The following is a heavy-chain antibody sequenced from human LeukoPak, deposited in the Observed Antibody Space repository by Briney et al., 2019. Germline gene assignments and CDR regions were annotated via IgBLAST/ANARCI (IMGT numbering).Heavy chain of an antibody. CDR3: AREGPARAFDI. CDR1: GFTFSSYA. Sequence: GGSLRLSCAASGFTFSSYAMHWVRQAPGKGLEWVAVISYDGSNKYYADSVKGRFTISRDNSKNTLYLQMGSLRAEDMAVYYCAREGPARAFDIWGQGTMVTVSS. CDR2: ISYDGSNK. J-gene: IGHJ3*02. V-gene: IGHV3-30*14.